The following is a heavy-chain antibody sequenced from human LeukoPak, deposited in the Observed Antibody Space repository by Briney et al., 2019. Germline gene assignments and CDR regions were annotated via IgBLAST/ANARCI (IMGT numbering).Heavy chain of an antibody. Sequence: GASVKVSCKASGYTFTSYDINWVRQATGQGLEWMGWMNPNSGNTGYAQKFQGRVTITRNTSISTAYMELSSLRSEDTAVYYCARRRAHKFLYYFDYWGQGTLVTVSS. CDR1: GYTFTSYD. CDR2: MNPNSGNT. CDR3: ARRRAHKFLYYFDY. D-gene: IGHD2-21*01. J-gene: IGHJ4*02. V-gene: IGHV1-8*03.